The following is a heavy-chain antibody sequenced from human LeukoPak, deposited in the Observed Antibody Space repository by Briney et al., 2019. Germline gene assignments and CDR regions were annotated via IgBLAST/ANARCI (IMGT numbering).Heavy chain of an antibody. CDR2: INPNSGGT. J-gene: IGHJ4*02. V-gene: IGHV1-2*04. Sequence: ASVKVSCKASGYTFTGYYMHWVRQAPGQGLEWMGWINPNSGGTNYAQKFQGWVTMTRDTSISTAYMELSRLRSDDTAVYYCARGQSPGGTNGFHSGSYEYWGQGTLVTVSS. CDR1: GYTFTGYY. CDR3: ARGQSPGGTNGFHSGSYEY. D-gene: IGHD1-26*01.